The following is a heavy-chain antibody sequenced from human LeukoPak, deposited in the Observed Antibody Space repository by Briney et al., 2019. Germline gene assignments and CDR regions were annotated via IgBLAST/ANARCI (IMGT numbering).Heavy chain of an antibody. J-gene: IGHJ6*02. Sequence: GGSLRLSCEASGFTFRNYAMHWVRQAPAKALEWVAVAYFDGKSYFYAHFLEGRFTISRDNSKNTLNLQRSDLRVEDTALYYCARVGAVDRGLDVWGQGTTVTVSS. CDR3: ARVGAVDRGLDV. CDR1: GFTFRNYA. D-gene: IGHD3-16*01. CDR2: AYFDGKSY. V-gene: IGHV3-30*12.